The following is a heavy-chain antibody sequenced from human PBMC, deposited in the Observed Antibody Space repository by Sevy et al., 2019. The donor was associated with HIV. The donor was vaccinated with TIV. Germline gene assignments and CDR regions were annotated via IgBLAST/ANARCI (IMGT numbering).Heavy chain of an antibody. CDR1: GYSFTTYW. D-gene: IGHD2-21*02. CDR2: IYPGDSDT. J-gene: IGHJ4*02. V-gene: IGHV5-51*01. Sequence: GESLKISCKVSGYSFTTYWIGWLRQMPGKGLEWMGVIYPGDSDTRYSPSFQGQVTLSVDKSTSTAYLQWSSPKASDTAMYYCARHVYYGDSGTYYFDYWGQGTLVTVSS. CDR3: ARHVYYGDSGTYYFDY.